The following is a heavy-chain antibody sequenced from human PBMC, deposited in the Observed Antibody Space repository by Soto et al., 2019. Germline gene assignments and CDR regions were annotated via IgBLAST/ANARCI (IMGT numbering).Heavy chain of an antibody. V-gene: IGHV1-46*01. J-gene: IGHJ5*02. CDR3: ARKVGSGSYPNLNWFDP. D-gene: IGHD3-10*01. Sequence: ASVKVSCKASGYTFTSYYMHWVRQAPGQGLEWMGIINPSGGSTSYAQKFQGRVTMTRGTSTSTVYMELSSLRSEDTAVYYCARKVGSGSYPNLNWFDPWGQGTLVTVSS. CDR2: INPSGGST. CDR1: GYTFTSYY.